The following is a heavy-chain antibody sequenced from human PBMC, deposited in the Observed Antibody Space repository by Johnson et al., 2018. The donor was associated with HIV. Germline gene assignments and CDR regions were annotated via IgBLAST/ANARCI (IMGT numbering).Heavy chain of an antibody. J-gene: IGHJ3*02. CDR1: GFTVSSNY. V-gene: IGHV3-7*01. CDR3: ARDYPYDRSPRGAFDI. Sequence: VQLVESGGGLIQPGGSLRLSCAASGFTVSSNYMSWVRQAPGKGLEWVANIKQDGSEKYYVDSVKGRFTISRDNAKNSLYLQMNSLGAEDTAVYYCARDYPYDRSPRGAFDIWGQGTMVTVSS. D-gene: IGHD3-22*01. CDR2: IKQDGSEK.